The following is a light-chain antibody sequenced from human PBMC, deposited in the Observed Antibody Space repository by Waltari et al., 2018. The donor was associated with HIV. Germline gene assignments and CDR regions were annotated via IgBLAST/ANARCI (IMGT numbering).Light chain of an antibody. CDR2: EGY. Sequence: SYELTQAPSVSVPPAQTARLTCSGPTMPYIYPFWYQQKSGQAPVVVIYEGYKRPSGIPERFSGSRSGTTATLTITGAQVDDEGDYYCYSTDSSGKGVFGGGTKLTVL. V-gene: IGLV3-10*01. CDR3: YSTDSSGKGV. CDR1: TMPYIY. J-gene: IGLJ3*02.